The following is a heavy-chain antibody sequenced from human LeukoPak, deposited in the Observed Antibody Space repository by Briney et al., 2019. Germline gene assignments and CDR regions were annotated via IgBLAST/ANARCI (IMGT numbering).Heavy chain of an antibody. CDR1: GLTFSTYA. J-gene: IGHJ6*02. CDR2: IGGGGTT. Sequence: PGRSLRLSCAAPGLTFSTYAMRWIRQAPGKGLEWVSSIGGGGTTSYADSVKGRFTISRDLSKITVYLQMNSLGAEDTAVYYCAQDRGARYPFGMDVWGQGTTVTVSS. D-gene: IGHD2-2*01. CDR3: AQDRGARYPFGMDV. V-gene: IGHV3-23*01.